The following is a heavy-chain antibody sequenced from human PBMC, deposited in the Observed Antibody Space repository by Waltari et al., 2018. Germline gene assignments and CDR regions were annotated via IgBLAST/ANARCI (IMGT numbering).Heavy chain of an antibody. CDR2: INTSGST. Sequence: QVQLQESGPGLVKPSETLSLTCRVSGGSISSYYWSWIRQSAGKGLAWIGRINTSGSTNYNPSLKSRVTMSVDTSKNQFSLKLTAVTAADTAVYYCARGITVIVADYYFYYMDVWGKGTTVTISS. J-gene: IGHJ6*03. CDR1: GGSISSYY. D-gene: IGHD3-22*01. V-gene: IGHV4-4*07. CDR3: ARGITVIVADYYFYYMDV.